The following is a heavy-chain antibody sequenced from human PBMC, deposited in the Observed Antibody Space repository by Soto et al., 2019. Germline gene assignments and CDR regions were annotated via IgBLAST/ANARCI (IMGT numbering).Heavy chain of an antibody. Sequence: KPSETLSLTCTVSGGSISDTAYYWGWIRQSPAKGLEWIGSVYYTGDSYYKPSLKSRVTISIDTSKNQFSLKVYSVTAADTAVYYCARPNQSSYGDYGYWGQGTLVTVSS. V-gene: IGHV4-39*01. D-gene: IGHD4-17*01. CDR1: GGSISDTAYY. J-gene: IGHJ4*02. CDR3: ARPNQSSYGDYGY. CDR2: VYYTGDS.